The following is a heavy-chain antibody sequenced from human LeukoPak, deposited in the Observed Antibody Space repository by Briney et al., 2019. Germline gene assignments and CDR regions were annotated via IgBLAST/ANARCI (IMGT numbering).Heavy chain of an antibody. CDR2: INHSGST. J-gene: IGHJ6*02. CDR1: GGSFSGYY. Sequence: RTSETLSLTCAVYGGSFSGYYWSWIRQPPGKGLEWIGEINHSGSTNYNPSLKSRVTISVVTSKNQFSLKLSSVTAADTAVYYCARTWNPRVQRYYYYGMDVWGQGTTVTVSS. V-gene: IGHV4-34*01. CDR3: ARTWNPRVQRYYYYGMDV. D-gene: IGHD1-1*01.